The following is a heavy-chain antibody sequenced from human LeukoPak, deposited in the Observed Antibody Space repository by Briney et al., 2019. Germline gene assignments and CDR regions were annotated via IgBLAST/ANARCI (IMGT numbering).Heavy chain of an antibody. CDR2: IYYSGST. D-gene: IGHD3-10*01. Sequence: SETLSLTCTVSGGSISSYYWSWIRQPPGKGLEWIGYIYYSGSTYYNPSLKSRVTISVDRSKNQFSLKLSSVTAADTAVYYCATNREYYGSGSYGGDYWGQGTLVTVSS. CDR1: GGSISSYY. CDR3: ATNREYYGSGSYGGDY. V-gene: IGHV4-59*08. J-gene: IGHJ4*02.